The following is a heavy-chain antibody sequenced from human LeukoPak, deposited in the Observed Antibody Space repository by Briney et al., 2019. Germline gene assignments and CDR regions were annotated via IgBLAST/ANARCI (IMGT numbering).Heavy chain of an antibody. CDR2: IIPIFGTA. V-gene: IGHV1-69*13. CDR1: GGTFSSYA. D-gene: IGHD6-19*01. Sequence: ASVKVSCKASGGTFSSYAISWVRQAPGQGLEWMGGIIPIFGTANYAQKFQGRVTITADESTSTAYMELSSLRSGDTAVYYCARDTQGSGWYDVFDYWGQGTLVTVSS. CDR3: ARDTQGSGWYDVFDY. J-gene: IGHJ4*02.